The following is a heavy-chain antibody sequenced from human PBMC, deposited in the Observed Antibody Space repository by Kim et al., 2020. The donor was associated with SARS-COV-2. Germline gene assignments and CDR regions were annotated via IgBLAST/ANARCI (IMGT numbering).Heavy chain of an antibody. J-gene: IGHJ6*02. CDR3: AIRSGVEAGGIFYYGMDV. V-gene: IGHV1-8*01. D-gene: IGHD6-13*01. CDR2: MNPNRGNT. CDR1: GYSFISYD. Sequence: ASVKVSCNASGYSFISYDINCVRQATGQGLEWMGWMNPNRGNTGYAQKFQGRVSMTWDTSISTAYMELSSLTSDDTAVYYCAIRSGVEAGGIFYYGMDVWGQGTTVTVSS.